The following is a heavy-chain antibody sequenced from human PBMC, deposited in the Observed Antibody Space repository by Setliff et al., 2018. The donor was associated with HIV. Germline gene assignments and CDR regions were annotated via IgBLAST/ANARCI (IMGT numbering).Heavy chain of an antibody. D-gene: IGHD3-10*01. V-gene: IGHV3-74*01. CDR2: IKTDGSST. Sequence: PGGSLRLSCAASGFTFSTYWMHWVRQAPGKGLVWVSRIKTDGSSTSYADSVKGRFTISRDNAKNTLFLQMNSLRAEDTAVYYCARDGHLYGQPFDYWGQGALVTVSS. CDR3: ARDGHLYGQPFDY. CDR1: GFTFSTYW. J-gene: IGHJ4*02.